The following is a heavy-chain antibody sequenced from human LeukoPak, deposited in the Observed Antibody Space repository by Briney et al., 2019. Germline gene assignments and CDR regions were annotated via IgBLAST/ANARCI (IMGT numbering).Heavy chain of an antibody. CDR2: IWYDGSNK. Sequence: GGSLRLSCAASGFTFSSHGMHWVRQAPGKGLEWVAVIWYDGSNKYYADSVKGRFTISRDNSKNTLYLQMNSLRAEDTAVYYCARARYSSGWPLNYWGQGTLVTVSS. CDR3: ARARYSSGWPLNY. D-gene: IGHD6-19*01. J-gene: IGHJ4*02. CDR1: GFTFSSHG. V-gene: IGHV3-33*01.